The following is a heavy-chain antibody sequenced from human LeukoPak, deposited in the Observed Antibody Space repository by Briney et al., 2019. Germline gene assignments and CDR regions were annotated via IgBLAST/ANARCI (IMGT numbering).Heavy chain of an antibody. D-gene: IGHD3-3*01. CDR3: ARDFWAADPYYYYYMDV. Sequence: ASVKVSCKASGDIFTGYYVHWVRQAPGQGLEWMGWINPNSGGTNYAQNFQGRGTMTRDTSISTAYMELSRLRSDDTAVYYCARDFWAADPYYYYYMDVWGKGTTVTVSS. J-gene: IGHJ6*03. V-gene: IGHV1-2*02. CDR1: GDIFTGYY. CDR2: INPNSGGT.